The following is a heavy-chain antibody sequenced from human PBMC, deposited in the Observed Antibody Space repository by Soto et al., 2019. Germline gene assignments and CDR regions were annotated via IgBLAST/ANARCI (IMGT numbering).Heavy chain of an antibody. CDR2: IIPIFGTV. J-gene: IGHJ4*02. Sequence: QVQLVQSGAEVKKPGSSVKVSCKASGGTFSSYAISWVRQAPGQGLEWMGGIIPIFGTVNYAQKFQGRVTITADESTRTAYMELSSLRSEDTAVYYCARDGTAMVQTRLFDYWGQGTLVTVSS. D-gene: IGHD5-18*01. CDR3: ARDGTAMVQTRLFDY. CDR1: GGTFSSYA. V-gene: IGHV1-69*12.